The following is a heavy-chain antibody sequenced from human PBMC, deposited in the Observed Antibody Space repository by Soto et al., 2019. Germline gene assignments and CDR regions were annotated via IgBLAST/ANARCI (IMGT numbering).Heavy chain of an antibody. J-gene: IGHJ6*02. CDR2: ISLGGST. CDR1: GGSFSGYY. CDR3: ARGERVIAARPFGMDV. Sequence: QVQLQQWGAGLLKPSEALSLTCAVYGGSFSGYYWSWIRQSPGKGLEWIGEISLGGSTNYNPSLKSRATISVDTSKHPFSLILSSVTAADTALYYGARGERVIAARPFGMDVWGQGTTVTVSS. D-gene: IGHD6-6*01. V-gene: IGHV4-34*01.